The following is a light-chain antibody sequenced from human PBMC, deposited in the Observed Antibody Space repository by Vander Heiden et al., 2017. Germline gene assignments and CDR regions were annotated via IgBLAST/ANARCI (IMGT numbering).Light chain of an antibody. CDR2: DAS. Sequence: DIQMTQSPSSLSASVGDRVTITGQASQDISNYLNWYQQKPGKAPKLLIYDASNLETGVPSRFSGSGSGTDFTFTISSLQPKDIATYYCQQYDNLPRTFGQGTKVEIK. V-gene: IGKV1-33*01. J-gene: IGKJ1*01. CDR3: QQYDNLPRT. CDR1: QDISNY.